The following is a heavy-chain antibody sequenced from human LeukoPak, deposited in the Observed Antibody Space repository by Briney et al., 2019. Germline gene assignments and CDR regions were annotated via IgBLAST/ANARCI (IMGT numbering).Heavy chain of an antibody. CDR3: ARDRPITHFDY. J-gene: IGHJ4*02. CDR2: ISSSGSTI. CDR1: GFTFSSYE. Sequence: PGGSLRLSCAASGFTFSSYEMNWVRQAPGKGLEWVSYISSSGSTIYYADSVKGRFTISRDNANNSLYLQMNSLRAEDTAVYYCARDRPITHFDYWGQGTLVTVSS. D-gene: IGHD3-10*01. V-gene: IGHV3-48*03.